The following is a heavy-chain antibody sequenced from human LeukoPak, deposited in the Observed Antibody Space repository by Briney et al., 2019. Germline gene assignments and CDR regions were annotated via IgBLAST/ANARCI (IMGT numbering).Heavy chain of an antibody. D-gene: IGHD6-13*01. CDR3: AGRRITPRSIAAAGTIDAFDI. Sequence: SEILSLTCTVSGGSISSSSYYWGWIRQPPGKGLEWIGSICYSGSTYYNPSLKSRVTISVDTSKNQFSLKLSSVTAADTAVYYCAGRRITPRSIAAAGTIDAFDIWGQGTMVTVSS. V-gene: IGHV4-39*01. CDR2: ICYSGST. J-gene: IGHJ3*02. CDR1: GGSISSSSYY.